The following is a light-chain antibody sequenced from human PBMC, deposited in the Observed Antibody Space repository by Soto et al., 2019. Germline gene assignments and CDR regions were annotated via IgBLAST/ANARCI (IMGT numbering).Light chain of an antibody. V-gene: IGKV3-20*01. CDR3: QQYGSSPGT. Sequence: DIVLTQSPGILSLSPGERAALSCRASQSVRGGFLAWYQQTPGQSPRLLIFGASNRATGVPDRFSGSESGTDFTLTITRLEPEDFAVYYCQQYGSSPGTFGQGTKLEI. J-gene: IGKJ2*02. CDR1: QSVRGGF. CDR2: GAS.